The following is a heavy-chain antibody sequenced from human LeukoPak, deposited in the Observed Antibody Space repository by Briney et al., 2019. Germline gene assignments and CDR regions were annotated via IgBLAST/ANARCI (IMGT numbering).Heavy chain of an antibody. V-gene: IGHV3-74*01. CDR2: INSDGSHT. CDR3: ATGGGGSEY. CDR1: GFTFSTYW. Sequence: GGSLRLSCAASGFTFSTYWMHWVRQAPGKGLVWVSRINSDGSHTSYADSVKGRFTISRDNAKKTLYLRMNNLRAEDTAVYYCATGGGGSEYWGQGTLVTVSS. J-gene: IGHJ4*02. D-gene: IGHD3-16*01.